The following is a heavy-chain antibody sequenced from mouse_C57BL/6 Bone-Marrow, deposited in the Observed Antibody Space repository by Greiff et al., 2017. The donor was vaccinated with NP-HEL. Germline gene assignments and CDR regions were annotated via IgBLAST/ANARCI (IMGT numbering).Heavy chain of an antibody. CDR1: GYTFTTYW. CDR3: ARKAYYGRSYEFAY. D-gene: IGHD1-1*01. V-gene: IGHV1-50*01. Sequence: QVQLQQPGAELVKPGASVTLSCKASGYTFTTYWMQWVKQRPGQGLEWIGEIDPSDSYTNYNQKFKGTATLTVDTSSSTANMQLSSLTSEDSAVYYCARKAYYGRSYEFAYWGQGTLVTVSA. J-gene: IGHJ3*01. CDR2: IDPSDSYT.